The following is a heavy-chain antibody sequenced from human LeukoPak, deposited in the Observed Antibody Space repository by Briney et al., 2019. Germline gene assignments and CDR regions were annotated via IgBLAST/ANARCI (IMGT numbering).Heavy chain of an antibody. CDR2: IYPGDPDT. D-gene: IGHD1-26*01. CDR1: GYRFTSYW. J-gene: IGHJ4*02. CDR3: TRRSGNYYDY. Sequence: GESLKISCKGSGYRFTSYWITWVRQMPGKGLEWMGIIYPGDPDTRYSPSFQGQVTISADKSISTAYLQWSSLKASDTAMYYCTRRSGNYYDYWGQGTLVTVSS. V-gene: IGHV5-51*01.